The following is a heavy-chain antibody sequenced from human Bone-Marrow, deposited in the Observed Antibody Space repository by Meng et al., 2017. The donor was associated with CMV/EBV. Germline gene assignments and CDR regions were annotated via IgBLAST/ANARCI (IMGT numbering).Heavy chain of an antibody. V-gene: IGHV4-34*01. CDR3: ARHPGRRYDNWFDP. CDR1: GGSFSGYY. J-gene: IGHJ5*02. D-gene: IGHD1-1*01. Sequence: GSLRLSCAVYGGSFSGYYWSWIRQPPGKGLEWIGSIYYSGSTYYNPSLKSRVTISVDTSKNQFSLKLSSVTAADTAVYYCARHPGRRYDNWFDPWGQGTLVTVSS. CDR2: IYYSGST.